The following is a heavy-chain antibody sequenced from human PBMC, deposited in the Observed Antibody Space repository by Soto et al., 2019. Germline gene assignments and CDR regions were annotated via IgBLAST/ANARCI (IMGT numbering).Heavy chain of an antibody. J-gene: IGHJ4*02. CDR1: GYTFTGYY. V-gene: IGHV1-2*02. CDR2: INPNTGGT. D-gene: IGHD6-13*01. CDR3: ARDTRISAAGTLDY. Sequence: GASVKVSCKASGYTFTGYYIHWVRQAPGQGLEWMGWINPNTGGTNYAQEFQGRVTMTRDTSISTAYMELSRLRSDDTALYYCARDTRISAAGTLDYWGPGTLVTVSS.